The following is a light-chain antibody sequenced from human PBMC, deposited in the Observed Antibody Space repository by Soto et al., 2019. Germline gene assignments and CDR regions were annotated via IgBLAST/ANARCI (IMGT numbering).Light chain of an antibody. CDR1: SSDVGGYNY. V-gene: IGLV2-14*01. Sequence: QSALTQPASVSGSPGQSITMSCTGTSSDVGGYNYVSWYQQHPGKAPKLMIYGVTNRPSGVSNRFSGSKSGNTASLTISGTKAGDELIYYCISYKSTTTYVLETGTKLT. J-gene: IGLJ1*01. CDR3: ISYKSTTTYV. CDR2: GVT.